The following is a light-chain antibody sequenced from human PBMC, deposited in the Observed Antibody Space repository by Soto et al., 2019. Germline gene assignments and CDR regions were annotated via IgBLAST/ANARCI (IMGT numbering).Light chain of an antibody. V-gene: IGKV3D-20*02. CDR3: QQRSSWPFT. CDR1: QSVRGTS. CDR2: DAS. J-gene: IGKJ3*01. Sequence: DIVLTQSPGTLSLSPGERATLSCRASQSVRGTSLAWYQQKPGQAPRLLIYDASSRATGIPDRFSGGGSGTDFTLTISRLEPEDFAVYYCQQRSSWPFTFGPGTKVDIK.